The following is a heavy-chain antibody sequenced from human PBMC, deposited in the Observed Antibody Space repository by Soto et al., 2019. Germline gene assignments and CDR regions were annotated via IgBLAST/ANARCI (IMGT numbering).Heavy chain of an antibody. J-gene: IGHJ4*02. D-gene: IGHD3-10*01. Sequence: GASVKVSCKASGYTFTSYAMHWVRQAPGQRLEWMGWINAGNGNTKYSQKFQGRFTISRDNSQNTLFLQMTSLRAEDTAVYYCVKQSGSGSYYNVGSGGPFDYWGQGTLVTVSS. CDR2: INAGNGNT. CDR3: VKQSGSGSYYNVGSGGPFDY. V-gene: IGHV1-3*01. CDR1: GYTFTSYA.